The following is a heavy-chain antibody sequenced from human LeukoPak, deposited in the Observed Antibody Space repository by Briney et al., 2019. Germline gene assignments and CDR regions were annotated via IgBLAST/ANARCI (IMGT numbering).Heavy chain of an antibody. CDR1: GYSFSSYW. CDR3: ARSMVRGVIIGPFDH. V-gene: IGHV5-51*01. CDR2: IYPGDSDA. Sequence: GESLKISCKGSGYSFSSYWIGWVRLMPGKGLEWMGIIYPGDSDARYSPSFQGQVTISADKSISTAYLQWSGLKASDTAMYFCARSMVRGVIIGPFDHWGQGTLVTVSS. D-gene: IGHD3-10*01. J-gene: IGHJ4*02.